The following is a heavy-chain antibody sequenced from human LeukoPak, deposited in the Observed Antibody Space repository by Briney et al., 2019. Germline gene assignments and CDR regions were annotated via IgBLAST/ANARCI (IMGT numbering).Heavy chain of an antibody. Sequence: ASVKVSCKASGYTFTGYYMHWVRQAPGQGLEWMGWINPNSGGTNYAQKFQGRVTMTRDTSISTAYMELSRLRSDDTAAYYCAREKDYYDSSVDYWGQGTLVTVSS. J-gene: IGHJ4*02. CDR2: INPNSGGT. CDR3: AREKDYYDSSVDY. D-gene: IGHD3-22*01. CDR1: GYTFTGYY. V-gene: IGHV1-2*02.